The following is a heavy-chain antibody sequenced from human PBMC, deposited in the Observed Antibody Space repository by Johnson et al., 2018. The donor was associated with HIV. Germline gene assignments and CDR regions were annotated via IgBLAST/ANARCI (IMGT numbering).Heavy chain of an antibody. V-gene: IGHV3-7*03. CDR1: GFTFSSYW. Sequence: DVQLVESGGGLVQPGGSLRLSCAASGFTFSSYWMSWVRQAPGKGLEWVANIKQDGREKYYVDSVKGRFTIPRANAKNSLYIQMKSLRDEDTALYYCARHGLPFVSYAFDIWGQGTMVTVSS. J-gene: IGHJ3*02. D-gene: IGHD3-10*01. CDR3: ARHGLPFVSYAFDI. CDR2: IKQDGREK.